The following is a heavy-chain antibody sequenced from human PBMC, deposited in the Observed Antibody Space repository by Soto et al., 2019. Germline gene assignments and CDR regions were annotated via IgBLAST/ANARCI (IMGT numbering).Heavy chain of an antibody. Sequence: SETLSLTCAVYGGSFSGYYWSWIRQPPGKGLEWLGEINHSGSTNYNPSLKSRVTISVDTSKNQFSLKLSSVTAADTAVYYCARGRSGYGFWSGYYMLANWFDTGGQDTLVTVST. J-gene: IGHJ5*02. D-gene: IGHD3-3*01. V-gene: IGHV4-34*01. CDR1: GGSFSGYY. CDR3: ARGRSGYGFWSGYYMLANWFDT. CDR2: INHSGST.